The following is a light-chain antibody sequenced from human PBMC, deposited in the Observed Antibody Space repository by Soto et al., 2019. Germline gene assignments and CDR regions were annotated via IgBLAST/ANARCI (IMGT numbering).Light chain of an antibody. CDR1: RTDIGGYNL. CDR3: SAYSAGNSLLV. CDR2: EVS. V-gene: IGLV2-14*01. Sequence: QSALTQPASVSGSPGQTITISCTGTRTDIGGYNLVSWYQHHPGKAPKLLIHEVSNRPSGISNRFSGSKSDNMASLTISGLRXEDESDYYCSAYSAGNSLLVFGSGTKV. J-gene: IGLJ1*01.